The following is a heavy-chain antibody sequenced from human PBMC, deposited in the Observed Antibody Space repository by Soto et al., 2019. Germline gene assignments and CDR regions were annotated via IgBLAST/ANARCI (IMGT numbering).Heavy chain of an antibody. CDR1: GYTYTSYG. D-gene: IGHD2-21*01. CDR3: ARDLAYCGGDCYSDAFDI. V-gene: IGHV1-18*01. CDR2: ISAYNGNT. Sequence: ASVKVSCKASGYTYTSYGISWVRQAPGQGLEWMGWISAYNGNTNYAQKLQGRVTMTTDTSTSTAYMELRSLRSDDTAVYYCARDLAYCGGDCYSDAFDIWGQGTMVT. J-gene: IGHJ3*02.